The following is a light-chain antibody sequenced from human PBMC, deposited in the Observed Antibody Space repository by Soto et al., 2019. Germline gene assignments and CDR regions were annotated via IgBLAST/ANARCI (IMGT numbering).Light chain of an antibody. CDR1: QSVTAN. V-gene: IGKV3-20*01. J-gene: IGKJ5*01. CDR2: GAS. CDR3: QQYGSSPSIT. Sequence: EIVMTQSPATLSVSPGERATFSCRASQSVTANLAWYQQKPGQAPRLLIYGASRRATGIPDRFSGSGSGTDFTLTISRLEPEDFAVYYCQQYGSSPSITFGQGTRLEIK.